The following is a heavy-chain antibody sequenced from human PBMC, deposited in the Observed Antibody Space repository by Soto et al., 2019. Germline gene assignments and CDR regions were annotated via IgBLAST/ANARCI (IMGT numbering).Heavy chain of an antibody. V-gene: IGHV3-30*18. Sequence: GGSLRLSCAASGFTFSSYGMHWVRQAPGKGLEWVAVISYDGSNKYYADSVKGRFTISRDNSKNTLYLQMNSLRAEDTAVYYCAKVFDPWFGESYYYYYYYMDVWGKGTTVTVSS. CDR2: ISYDGSNK. CDR1: GFTFSSYG. CDR3: AKVFDPWFGESYYYYYYYMDV. J-gene: IGHJ6*03. D-gene: IGHD3-10*01.